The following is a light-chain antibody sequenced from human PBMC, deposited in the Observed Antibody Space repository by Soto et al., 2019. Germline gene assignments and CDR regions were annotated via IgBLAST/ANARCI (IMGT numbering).Light chain of an antibody. CDR2: DVT. CDR3: SSYTSSSTLYV. Sequence: QSVLTQPASVSGSPGQSITISCTGTSSDVGDNNYVSWYQQHPGKAPKLMIYDVTHRPSGISNRFSGSKSGNTASLTISGLQAEDEADYYCSSYTSSSTLYVFGTGNKVTVL. V-gene: IGLV2-14*01. J-gene: IGLJ1*01. CDR1: SSDVGDNNY.